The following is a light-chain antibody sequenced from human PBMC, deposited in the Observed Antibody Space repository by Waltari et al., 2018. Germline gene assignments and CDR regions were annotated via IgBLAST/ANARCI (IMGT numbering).Light chain of an antibody. CDR3: QQRSNWRLT. Sequence: EIVLTQSPATLSLSPGERATLSCRASQSVSSYLAWYQQKPGQAPRLLSSDASNRATGIPARFSGSGSGTDFTLTISSLEPEDFAVYYCQQRSNWRLTFGGGTKVEIK. CDR1: QSVSSY. J-gene: IGKJ4*01. V-gene: IGKV3-11*01. CDR2: DAS.